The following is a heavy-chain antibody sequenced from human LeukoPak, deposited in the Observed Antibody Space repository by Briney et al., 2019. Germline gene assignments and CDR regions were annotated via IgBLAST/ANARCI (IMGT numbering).Heavy chain of an antibody. CDR1: GGTFSSYA. CDR2: IIPIFGIA. D-gene: IGHD2-21*02. V-gene: IGHV1-69*04. CDR3: AADRDSVDY. J-gene: IGHJ4*02. Sequence: SVKVSCKASGGTFSSYAISWVRQAPGQGLEWMGRIIPIFGIANYAQKFQGRVTITADKSTSTAYMELSSLRSEDTAVYYCAADRDSVDYWGQGTLVTVSS.